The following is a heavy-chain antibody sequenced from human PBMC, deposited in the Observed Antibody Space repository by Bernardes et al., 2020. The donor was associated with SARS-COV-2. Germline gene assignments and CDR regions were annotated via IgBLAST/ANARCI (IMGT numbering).Heavy chain of an antibody. CDR1: GDYTSNYY. Sequence: SEPLSLTCTVSGDYTSNYYWSWIRQPAGKGLEWIGRIFTSGSTNYNPSLKSRVTMSVDTSKNQFSLKLRSVTAADTAVYYCARAYYYDSSGSKDAFDIWGLGTMVTVSS. CDR2: IFTSGST. J-gene: IGHJ3*02. V-gene: IGHV4-4*07. D-gene: IGHD3-22*01. CDR3: ARAYYYDSSGSKDAFDI.